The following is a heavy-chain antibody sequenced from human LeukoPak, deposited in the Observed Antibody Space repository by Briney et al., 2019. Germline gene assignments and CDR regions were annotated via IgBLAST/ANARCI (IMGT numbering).Heavy chain of an antibody. CDR3: ARDHPYPYTDHDLRGAEYFQH. D-gene: IGHD2-2*02. Sequence: SVKVSCKASGGTFSSYAISWVRQAPGQGLEWMGRIIPILGIANYAQKFQGRVTITADKSTSTAYMELSSLRSEDTAVYYCARDHPYPYTDHDLRGAEYFQHWGQGTLVTVSS. CDR2: IIPILGIA. V-gene: IGHV1-69*04. CDR1: GGTFSSYA. J-gene: IGHJ1*01.